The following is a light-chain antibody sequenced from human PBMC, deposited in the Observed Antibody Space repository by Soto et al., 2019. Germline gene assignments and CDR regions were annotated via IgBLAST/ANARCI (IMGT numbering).Light chain of an antibody. CDR1: QSVSGN. J-gene: IGKJ1*01. V-gene: IGKV3D-15*01. Sequence: EIVMTQSPATLSVSPGERATLSCRASQSVSGNLAWYQQKPGQAPRLLIYGASTRATGIPARFSGRGSGTELTPTISRLQAEDFAVYYCQQYSNWPPTFGQGTKVDI. CDR2: GAS. CDR3: QQYSNWPPT.